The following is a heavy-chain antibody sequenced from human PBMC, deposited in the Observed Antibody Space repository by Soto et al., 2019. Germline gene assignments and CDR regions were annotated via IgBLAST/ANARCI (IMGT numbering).Heavy chain of an antibody. CDR3: ASNYGDYRYYYGMDV. V-gene: IGHV1-69*12. CDR1: GGTFSSYA. Sequence: QVQLVQSGAEVKKPGSSVKVSCKASGGTFSSYAISWVRQAPGQGLEWMAGIIPLFGTADYAQKFQGRVTITADESTSTAYMELSSLRSEDTAVYYCASNYGDYRYYYGMDVWGQGTTFTVSS. J-gene: IGHJ6*02. D-gene: IGHD4-17*01. CDR2: IIPLFGTA.